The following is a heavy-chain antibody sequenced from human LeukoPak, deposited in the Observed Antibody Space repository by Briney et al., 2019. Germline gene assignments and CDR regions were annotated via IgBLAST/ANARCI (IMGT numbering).Heavy chain of an antibody. D-gene: IGHD4/OR15-4a*01. V-gene: IGHV3-23*01. CDR2: MSGSVSST. CDR1: GFTFAPYA. CDR3: ARGGATNLDY. Sequence: PGGSLRLSCAASGFTFAPYAMSWVRQAPGKGLEWVSAMSGSVSSTYYADSVKGRFTISRDNSKNTLFLQMSGLRADDTAVYYCARGGATNLDYWGQGTLVTVSS. J-gene: IGHJ4*02.